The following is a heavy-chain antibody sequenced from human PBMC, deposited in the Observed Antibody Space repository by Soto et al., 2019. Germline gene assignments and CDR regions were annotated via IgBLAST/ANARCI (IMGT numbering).Heavy chain of an antibody. J-gene: IGHJ4*02. Sequence: QVQLVESGGGLVKPGGSLRLSCAASGFTFSDYYMSWIRQAPGKGLEWVSYISSSSSYTNYADSVKGRFTISRDNAKNSLYLQKNSRRAEDTAVYYCARGRRTGEMDTVRLDYWGQGTLVTVSS. CDR2: ISSSSSYT. D-gene: IGHD2-2*03. CDR3: ARGRRTGEMDTVRLDY. V-gene: IGHV3-11*06. CDR1: GFTFSDYY.